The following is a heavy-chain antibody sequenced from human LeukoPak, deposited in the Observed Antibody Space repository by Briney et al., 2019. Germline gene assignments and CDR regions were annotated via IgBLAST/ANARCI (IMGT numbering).Heavy chain of an antibody. CDR1: GGSISSGDYY. CDR2: IYYSGST. CDR3: ARYKGIPNYYYYYGMDV. J-gene: IGHJ6*02. Sequence: PSETLSLTCTVSGGSISSGDYYWSWIRQPPGTGLEWIGYIYYSGSTYYNPSLKSRVTISVDTSKNQFSLKLSSVTAADTAVYYCARYKGIPNYYYYYGMDVWGQGTTVTVSS. V-gene: IGHV4-30-4*01. D-gene: IGHD1-1*01.